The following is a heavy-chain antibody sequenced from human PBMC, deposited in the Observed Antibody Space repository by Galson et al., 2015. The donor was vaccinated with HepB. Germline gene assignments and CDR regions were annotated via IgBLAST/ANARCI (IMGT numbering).Heavy chain of an antibody. D-gene: IGHD6-19*01. CDR3: ARHLVAGQGGIDY. V-gene: IGHV5-51*01. Sequence: SGAEVKKAGESLKISCKGSGYNFIRHWIGWVRQMPGQGLEWMGIIYGLDSETRYSRSFQGQVTISADKSISTAYLQLSSLKASDSAVYYCARHLVAGQGGIDYWGQGTRVSVS. J-gene: IGHJ4*02. CDR2: IYGLDSET. CDR1: GYNFIRHW.